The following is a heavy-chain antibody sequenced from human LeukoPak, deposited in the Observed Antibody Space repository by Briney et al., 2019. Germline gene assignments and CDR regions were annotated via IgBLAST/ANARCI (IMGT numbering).Heavy chain of an antibody. V-gene: IGHV4-39*07. J-gene: IGHJ4*02. Sequence: SETLSSTCTVSGGSISSSSYYWGWIRQPPGKGLEWIGIIYYSGSTYYNPSLKSRVTISVDTSKNQFSLKLSSVTAADTAVYYCARDPGIGPDGSGKGLYWGQGTLVTVSS. CDR3: ARDPGIGPDGSGKGLY. CDR2: IYYSGST. CDR1: GGSISSSSYY. D-gene: IGHD3-10*01.